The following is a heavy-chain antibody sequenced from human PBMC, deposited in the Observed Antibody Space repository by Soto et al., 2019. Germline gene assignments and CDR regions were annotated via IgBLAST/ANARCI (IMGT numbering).Heavy chain of an antibody. Sequence: QVQLVQSGAEVKKPGASVKVSCKASGYTFTSYGISWVRQAPGQGLEWMGWISPYNGNTNYAQKLQGRVTMTTDTSTNTAYMERRSLRSDDTAVYYCARGFGGYFGVDYYYGMDVWGQGTTVTVSS. CDR1: GYTFTSYG. CDR3: ARGFGGYFGVDYYYGMDV. V-gene: IGHV1-18*01. J-gene: IGHJ6*02. CDR2: ISPYNGNT. D-gene: IGHD3-16*01.